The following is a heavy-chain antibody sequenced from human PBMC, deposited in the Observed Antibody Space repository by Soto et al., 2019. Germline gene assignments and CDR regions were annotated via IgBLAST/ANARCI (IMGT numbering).Heavy chain of an antibody. CDR3: ARGRAYEYYFDY. CDR1: GFTFSSYA. CDR2: ISYDGSNK. J-gene: IGHJ4*02. D-gene: IGHD3-3*01. V-gene: IGHV3-30*07. Sequence: QVQLVESGGGVVQPGRSLRLSCAASGFTFSSYAMHWVRQAPGKGLEWVAVISYDGSNKYYADSVKGRFTISRDNSKNTLYLQMNSLRAEDTAVYYCARGRAYEYYFDYWGQGTLVTVSS.